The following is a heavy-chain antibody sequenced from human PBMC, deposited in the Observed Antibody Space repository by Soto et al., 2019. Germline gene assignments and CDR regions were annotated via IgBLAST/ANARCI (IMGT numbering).Heavy chain of an antibody. J-gene: IGHJ4*02. D-gene: IGHD4-17*01. CDR1: GFTFSSYW. V-gene: IGHV3-74*01. CDR2: IKSDGSDT. CDR3: VRVAYGDLGG. Sequence: EVQLVESGGGLVQPGGSLRLSCAASGFTFSSYWMHWVRQAPGKGLVWVSRIKSDGSDTSYADSVKGRFSISRDNAKNTLYLPMISLRAEDTAVYYCVRVAYGDLGGWGQGTLVTVSS.